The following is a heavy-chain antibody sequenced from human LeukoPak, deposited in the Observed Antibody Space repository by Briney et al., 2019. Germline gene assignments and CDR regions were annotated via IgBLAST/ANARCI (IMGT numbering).Heavy chain of an antibody. D-gene: IGHD3-10*01. CDR3: ARGDSLTYYYGSGNRGPFDY. J-gene: IGHJ4*02. Sequence: GGSLRLSCAASGFTFDDYGMSWVRQAPGKGLEWVSGINWNGGSTGHADSVKGRFTISRDNAKNSLYLQMNSLRAEDTALYYCARGDSLTYYYGSGNRGPFDYWGQGTLVTVSS. CDR2: INWNGGST. CDR1: GFTFDDYG. V-gene: IGHV3-20*04.